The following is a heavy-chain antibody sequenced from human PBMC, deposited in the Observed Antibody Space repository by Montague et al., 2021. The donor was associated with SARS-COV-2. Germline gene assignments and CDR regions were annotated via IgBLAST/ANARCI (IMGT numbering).Heavy chain of an antibody. D-gene: IGHD3-22*01. J-gene: IGHJ4*02. Sequence: SETLSLTCAVSGGSISTSNWCTCVRHPPGKGLQWIGESYHDGRTNYNPSLKSRVTISLGKSKNQFSLNLTSVTAADTALHYCARDHDDSSGSFDCWGPGTLVTVSS. CDR3: ARDHDDSSGSFDC. V-gene: IGHV4-4*02. CDR1: GGSISTSNW. CDR2: SYHDGRT.